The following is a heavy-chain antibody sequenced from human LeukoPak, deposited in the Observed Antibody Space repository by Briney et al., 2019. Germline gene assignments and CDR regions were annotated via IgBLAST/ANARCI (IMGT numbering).Heavy chain of an antibody. CDR3: AKAHSNYYYYYMDV. Sequence: GGSLRLSCAASGFTFSSYAMSWVRQAPGKGLEWVSAISGSGGSTYYADSVKGRFTISRDNSKNTLYLQMNSLRAEDTAVYYCAKAHSNYYYYYMDVWGKGTTVTVSS. V-gene: IGHV3-23*01. J-gene: IGHJ6*03. D-gene: IGHD4-11*01. CDR1: GFTFSSYA. CDR2: ISGSGGST.